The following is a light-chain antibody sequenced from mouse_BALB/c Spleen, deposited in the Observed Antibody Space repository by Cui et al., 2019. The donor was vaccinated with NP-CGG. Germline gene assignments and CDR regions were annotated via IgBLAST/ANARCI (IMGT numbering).Light chain of an antibody. CDR2: GTN. CDR1: TGTVTTSNY. V-gene: IGLV1*01. CDR3: ALWYSNHWV. Sequence: QAVLTQESALTTSPGETVTLTCRSSTGTVTTSNYANWVQEKPDHLFTGLIGGTNNRTPGVPARFSGSLIGDKAALTITGAKTEDEAIYFCALWYSNHWVFGGGTKLTVL. J-gene: IGLJ1*01.